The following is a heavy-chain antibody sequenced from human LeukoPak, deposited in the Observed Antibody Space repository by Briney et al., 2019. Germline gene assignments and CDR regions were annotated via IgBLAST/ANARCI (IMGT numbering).Heavy chain of an antibody. Sequence: GASVNVSCKASGYTFTSYDINWVRQAPGQGLEWMGWMNPNSGNTSYAQKFQGRVTMIRNTSISTAYMELSSLTSEDTAIYYCARRNKDDDNFRLVDYWGQGTLVTVSS. CDR1: GYTFTSYD. CDR3: ARRNKDDDNFRLVDY. CDR2: MNPNSGNT. V-gene: IGHV1-8*01. D-gene: IGHD5-24*01. J-gene: IGHJ4*02.